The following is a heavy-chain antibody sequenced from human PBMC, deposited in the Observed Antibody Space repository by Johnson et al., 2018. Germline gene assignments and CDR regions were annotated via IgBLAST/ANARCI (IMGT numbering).Heavy chain of an antibody. CDR2: IKSQSRGGTV. CDR3: TTTAYTIAGFDF. Sequence: EVQLLESGGGLVKPGGSLRLSCAASGFTFSDAWMSWVRQTPGKGLEWVGHIKSQSRGGTVDYTAPVKGRFTISRDDSKNTLYVQMNSLKSEKTAVYYCTTTAYTIAGFDFWGQGTLVTVSS. V-gene: IGHV3-15*01. D-gene: IGHD1-14*01. J-gene: IGHJ4*02. CDR1: GFTFSDAW.